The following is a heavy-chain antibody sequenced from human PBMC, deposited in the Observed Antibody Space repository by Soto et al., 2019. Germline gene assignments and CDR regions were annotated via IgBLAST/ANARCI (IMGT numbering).Heavy chain of an antibody. D-gene: IGHD2-2*02. Sequence: GESLKISCKGSENTFSSYWIAWVRQLPGKGLECMGIIYPDDSDTRYSPSFQGQVTISADKSITTAYLEWSSLKASDTAMYYCSRSGGGGIYLWFDPWGQGTQVTVSS. J-gene: IGHJ5*02. CDR1: ENTFSSYW. CDR3: SRSGGGGIYLWFDP. V-gene: IGHV5-51*01. CDR2: IYPDDSDT.